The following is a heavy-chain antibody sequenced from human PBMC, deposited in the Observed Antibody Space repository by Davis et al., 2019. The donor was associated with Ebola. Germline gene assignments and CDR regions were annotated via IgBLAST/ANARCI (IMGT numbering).Heavy chain of an antibody. D-gene: IGHD5/OR15-5a*01. Sequence: GGSLRLSCTDSVITFSSYAMTWVRQAPGKGLEWVSAISGSGGSTYYADSVKGRFTISRDTSKKTLYLQMNSLRAEETAVYYCAKGLRGGIDYWGQGTLVTVSS. CDR2: ISGSGGST. V-gene: IGHV3-23*01. CDR1: VITFSSYA. J-gene: IGHJ4*02. CDR3: AKGLRGGIDY.